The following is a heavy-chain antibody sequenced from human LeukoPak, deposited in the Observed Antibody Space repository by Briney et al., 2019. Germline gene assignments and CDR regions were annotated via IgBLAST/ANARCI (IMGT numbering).Heavy chain of an antibody. V-gene: IGHV3-13*01. D-gene: IGHD1-26*01. J-gene: IGHJ2*01. CDR3: AKDKLPGATTYWYFDL. CDR1: GFTLSNYD. Sequence: GGSLRLSCAASGFTLSNYDMHWVRQPAGKGLEWVSTVGSAGDTYYTDSVKGRFTSSRENAKNSFFLQMNSLRAGDTAVYYCAKDKLPGATTYWYFDLWGRGTLVTVSS. CDR2: VGSAGDT.